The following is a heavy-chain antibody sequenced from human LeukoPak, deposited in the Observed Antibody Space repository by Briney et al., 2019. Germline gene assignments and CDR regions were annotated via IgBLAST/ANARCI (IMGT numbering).Heavy chain of an antibody. D-gene: IGHD3-3*01. CDR1: GYTFTSYD. V-gene: IGHV1-8*01. J-gene: IGHJ4*02. CDR2: MNPNSGNT. CDR3: AKSTSITIFGVGMGYFDY. Sequence: ASVKVSCKASGYTFTSYDINWVRQATGQGLEWMGWMNPNSGNTGYAQKFQGRVTMTRNTSISTAYMELSSLRAEDMAFYYCAKSTSITIFGVGMGYFDYWGQGTLVTVSS.